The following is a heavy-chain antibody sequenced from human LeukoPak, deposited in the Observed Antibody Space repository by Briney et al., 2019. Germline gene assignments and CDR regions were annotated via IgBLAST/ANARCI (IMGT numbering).Heavy chain of an antibody. Sequence: PSETLSLSCTVSGASISNSAYYWLWIRQPPGEGLECIVTVHYSGSTFYNPSLKSRVNISVDTSKNQFSLQLSSVTAADTAVYYCARLFFVIDTWGQGTLVTVSS. V-gene: IGHV4-39*01. CDR1: GASISNSAYY. D-gene: IGHD3-3*01. CDR3: ARLFFVIDT. CDR2: VHYSGST. J-gene: IGHJ5*02.